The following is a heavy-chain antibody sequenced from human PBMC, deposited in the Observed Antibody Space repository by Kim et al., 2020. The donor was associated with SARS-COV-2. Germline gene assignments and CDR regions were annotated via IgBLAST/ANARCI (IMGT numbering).Heavy chain of an antibody. CDR3: ARDFTVTTPSDYYYYMDG. V-gene: IGHV3-21*01. CDR1: GFTFSSSG. Sequence: GGSLRLSCAASGFTFSSSGMNWVRQAPGKGLEWVASIASGGPYMFYADSVKGRFIISRDNAKNSLFLHMNSLRAEDTAVYYCARDFTVTTPSDYYYYMDGWGKGTTVTVSS. J-gene: IGHJ6*03. CDR2: IASGGPYM. D-gene: IGHD4-17*01.